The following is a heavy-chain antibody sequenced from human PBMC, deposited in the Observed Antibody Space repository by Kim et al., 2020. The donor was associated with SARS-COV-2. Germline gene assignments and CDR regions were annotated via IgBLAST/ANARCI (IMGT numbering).Heavy chain of an antibody. Sequence: GGSLRLSCAASGFTFSSYSMNWVRQAPGKGLEWVSSISSSSSYIYYADSVKGRFTISRDNAKNSLYLQMNSLRAEDTAVYYCARAFGKQQAFDYWGQGTLVTVSS. CDR1: GFTFSSYS. V-gene: IGHV3-21*01. CDR3: ARAFGKQQAFDY. D-gene: IGHD6-13*01. J-gene: IGHJ4*02. CDR2: ISSSSSYI.